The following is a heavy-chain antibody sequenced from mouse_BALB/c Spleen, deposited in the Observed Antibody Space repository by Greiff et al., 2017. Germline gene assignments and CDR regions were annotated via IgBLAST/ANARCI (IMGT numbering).Heavy chain of an antibody. J-gene: IGHJ3*01. CDR3: ARCGGLRRSWFAY. V-gene: IGHV3-8*02. Sequence: EVKLVESGPSLVKPSQTLSLTCSVTGDSITSGYWNWIRKFPGNKLEYMGYISYSGSTYYNPSLKSRISITRDTSKNQYYLQLNSVTTEDTATYYCARCGGLRRSWFAYWGQGTLVTVSA. CDR2: ISYSGST. CDR1: GDSITSGY. D-gene: IGHD2-4*01.